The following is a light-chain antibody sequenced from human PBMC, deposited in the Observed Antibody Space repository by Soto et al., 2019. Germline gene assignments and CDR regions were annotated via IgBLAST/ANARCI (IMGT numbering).Light chain of an antibody. Sequence: EIVMTQSPATLSVSPGERATLSCRASQSVSSNLAWYQQKPGQAPRLLIYGASTRATGIPARFNGSGSGTEFTLTISSLQSEDFAVYYCQQYNNWVTFGPGTKVDIK. CDR2: GAS. J-gene: IGKJ3*01. CDR3: QQYNNWVT. CDR1: QSVSSN. V-gene: IGKV3-15*01.